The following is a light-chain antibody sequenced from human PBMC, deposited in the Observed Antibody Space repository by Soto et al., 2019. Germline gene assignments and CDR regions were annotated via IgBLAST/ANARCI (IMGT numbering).Light chain of an antibody. J-gene: IGLJ2*01. V-gene: IGLV2-23*02. CDR3: CSFGSSGTI. CDR1: SSDIGSYDL. CDR2: EVT. Sequence: QSALTQPASVSGSPGQSITISCNGTSSDIGSYDLLSWYQQHPGKAPKLMIYEVTKRHAGVSDRFSGSKSANTASLTISGLQAEDDADYYCCSFGSSGTIFGCGTKLTVL.